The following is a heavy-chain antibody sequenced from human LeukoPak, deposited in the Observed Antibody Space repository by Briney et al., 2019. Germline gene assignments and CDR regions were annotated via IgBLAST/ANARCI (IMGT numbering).Heavy chain of an antibody. CDR2: IYYSGST. J-gene: IGHJ5*02. CDR1: GGSISSSSYY. CDR3: ARADGYYKNRFDP. V-gene: IGHV4-39*01. D-gene: IGHD5-24*01. Sequence: PSETLSLTCTVSGGSISSSSYYWGWIRQPPGKGLEWIGSIYYSGSTYYNPSLKSRVTISVDTSKNQFSLKLSSVTAADTAVYYCARADGYYKNRFDPWGQGTLVTVSS.